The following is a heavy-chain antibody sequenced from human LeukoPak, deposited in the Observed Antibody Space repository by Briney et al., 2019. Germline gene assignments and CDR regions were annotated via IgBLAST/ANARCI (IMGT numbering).Heavy chain of an antibody. J-gene: IGHJ4*02. CDR1: GGSISSSYSY. V-gene: IGHV4-39*07. D-gene: IGHD5-24*01. CDR3: ARDRGPEEMATFDY. Sequence: SETLSLTCTVSGGSISSSYSYWGWIRQPPGKGLEWIGNIYYSGSTYYSPSLTSRVTVSVDTSENQFSLKLSSVTAADTAVYYCARDRGPEEMATFDYWGQGTLVTVSS. CDR2: IYYSGST.